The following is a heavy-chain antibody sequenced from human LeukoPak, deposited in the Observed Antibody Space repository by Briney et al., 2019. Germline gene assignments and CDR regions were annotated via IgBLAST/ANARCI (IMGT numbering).Heavy chain of an antibody. CDR1: GGSFSGYY. Sequence: SETLSLTCAVYGGSFSGYYWSWIRQPPGKGLEWIGEINHSGSTNYNPSLKSRVTISVDTSKNQLSLKLSSVTAADTAVYYCARSLVRGRFDPWGQGTLVTVSS. V-gene: IGHV4-34*01. CDR2: INHSGST. D-gene: IGHD6-6*01. J-gene: IGHJ5*02. CDR3: ARSLVRGRFDP.